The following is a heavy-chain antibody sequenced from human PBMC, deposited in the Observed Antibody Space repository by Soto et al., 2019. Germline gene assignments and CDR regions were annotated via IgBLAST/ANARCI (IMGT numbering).Heavy chain of an antibody. V-gene: IGHV1-8*01. J-gene: IGHJ4*02. CDR2: MNPNSGNT. Sequence: ASVKVSCKASGYTLTSYDINRMLQAPGQGLEWMGWMNPNSGNTGSAQKFQGRVTMTRNTSISTVHMELSSLRSEDTAVYYCAGRDILSGYFSYWGQGTQVTVSS. CDR1: GYTLTSYD. CDR3: AGRDILSGYFSY. D-gene: IGHD3-9*01.